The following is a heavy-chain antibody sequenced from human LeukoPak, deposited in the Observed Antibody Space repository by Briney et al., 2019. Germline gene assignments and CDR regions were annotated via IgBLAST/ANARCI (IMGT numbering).Heavy chain of an antibody. J-gene: IGHJ4*02. CDR2: IYYSGST. CDR3: ARRRIAARRTSFDY. D-gene: IGHD6-6*01. CDR1: GGSISSYY. Sequence: PSETPSLTCTVSGGSISSYYWSWIRQPPGKGLEWIGYIYYSGSTNYNPSLESRVTISVDTSKNQFSLKLSSVTATDTAVYYCARRRIAARRTSFDYWGQGTLVTVSS. V-gene: IGHV4-59*12.